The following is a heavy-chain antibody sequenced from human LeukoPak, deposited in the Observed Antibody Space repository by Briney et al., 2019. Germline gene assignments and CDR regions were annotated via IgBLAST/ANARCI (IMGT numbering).Heavy chain of an antibody. CDR3: SRRRDRSKAGDH. CDR1: GGSCDDYY. CDR2: IHPHGIF. J-gene: IGHJ4*02. Sequence: PSETLSLTCDVSGGSCDDYYCSWIRQPPGKGLEWIGEIHPHGIFYYNSSLMSRVTISIDTSKSQFSLRLTSVTAADTAIYYCSRRRDRSKAGDHWGQGSLVTVSS. D-gene: IGHD5-24*01. V-gene: IGHV4-34*01.